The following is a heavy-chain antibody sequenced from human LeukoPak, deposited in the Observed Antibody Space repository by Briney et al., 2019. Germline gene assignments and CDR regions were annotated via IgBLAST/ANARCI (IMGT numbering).Heavy chain of an antibody. Sequence: GESLRLSCAASGFIFTNYFMSWVRKAPGKGLEWVASRKHDGSEKYYVDSVRGRFTISSDNTMNSLYLQMSSLRAEDTAVYYCATDRGWRTSGYYLYYFEYWGQGTLVTFSS. CDR3: ATDRGWRTSGYYLYYFEY. D-gene: IGHD3-3*01. CDR1: GFIFTNYF. CDR2: RKHDGSEK. J-gene: IGHJ4*02. V-gene: IGHV3-7*01.